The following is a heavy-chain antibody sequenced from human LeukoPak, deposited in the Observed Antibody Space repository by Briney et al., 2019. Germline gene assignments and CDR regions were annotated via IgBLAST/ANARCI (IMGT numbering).Heavy chain of an antibody. CDR1: GFTFSSYA. CDR2: ISYDGSNK. V-gene: IGHV3-30*04. CDR3: ARDLGSSADY. Sequence: GGSLRLSCAASGFTFSSYAMHWVRQAPGKGLEWVAVISYDGSNKYYADSVKGRFTISRDNSKNTLYLQMNSLRAEDTAVYYCARDLGSSADYWGQGTLVTVSS. J-gene: IGHJ4*02. D-gene: IGHD6-13*01.